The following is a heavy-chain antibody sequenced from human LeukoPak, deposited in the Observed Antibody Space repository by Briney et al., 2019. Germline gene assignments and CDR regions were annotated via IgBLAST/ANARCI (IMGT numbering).Heavy chain of an antibody. V-gene: IGHV4-30-2*01. CDR1: GGSISSGGYY. CDR2: IYHSGST. J-gene: IGHJ4*02. Sequence: SETLSLTCTVSGGSISSGGYYWSWIRQPPGKGLEWIGYIYHSGSTYYNPSLKSRVTISVDRSKNQFSLKLSSVTAADTAVYYCARDGTPLDPFDYWGQGTLVTVSS. D-gene: IGHD1-1*01. CDR3: ARDGTPLDPFDY.